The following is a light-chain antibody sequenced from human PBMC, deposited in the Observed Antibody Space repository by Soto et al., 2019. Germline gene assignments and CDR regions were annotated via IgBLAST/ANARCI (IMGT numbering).Light chain of an antibody. CDR1: QSISIY. V-gene: IGKV1-16*01. CDR3: QQYNSYPWT. Sequence: IQMTQSPSSLSASVGDRVTITCRASQSISIYLNWYQQKPGKAPMLLIYAASSLQSGVPSRFSGSGSGTEFTLTISSLQPDDFATYYCQQYNSYPWTFGQGTKVDIK. J-gene: IGKJ1*01. CDR2: AAS.